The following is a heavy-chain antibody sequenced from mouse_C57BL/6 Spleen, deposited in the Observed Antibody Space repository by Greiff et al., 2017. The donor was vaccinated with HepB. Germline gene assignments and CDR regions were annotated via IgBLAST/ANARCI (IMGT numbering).Heavy chain of an antibody. CDR1: GYTFTSYW. V-gene: IGHV1-74*01. CDR3: ALDSSGYVGAY. Sequence: QVQLKQPGAELVKPGASVKVSCKASGYTFTSYWMHWVKQRPGQGLEWIGRIHPSDSDTNYNQKFKGKATLTVDKSSSTAYMQLSSLTSEDSAVYYCALDSSGYVGAYWGQGTLVTVSA. J-gene: IGHJ3*01. CDR2: IHPSDSDT. D-gene: IGHD3-2*02.